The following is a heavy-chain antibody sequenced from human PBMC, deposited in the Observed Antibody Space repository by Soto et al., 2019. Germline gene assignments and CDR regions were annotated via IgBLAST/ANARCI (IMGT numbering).Heavy chain of an antibody. CDR3: ARQLGEADHYYYYYMDV. CDR2: IYPGDSDT. J-gene: IGHJ6*03. V-gene: IGHV5-51*01. Sequence: GESLKISCKGSGYSFTSYWIGWVRQMPGKGLEWMGIIYPGDSDTRYSPSFQGQVTISADKSISTAYLQWSSLKASDTAMYYCARQLGEADHYYYYYMDVWGKGTTVTVSS. D-gene: IGHD3-3*02. CDR1: GYSFTSYW.